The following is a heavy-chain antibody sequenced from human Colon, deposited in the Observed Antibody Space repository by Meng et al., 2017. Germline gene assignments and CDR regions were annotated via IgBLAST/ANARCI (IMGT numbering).Heavy chain of an antibody. J-gene: IGHJ4*02. CDR1: GGSISSNW. V-gene: IGHV4-4*02. CDR2: FFHTGRT. CDR3: ARHIAILGQRGFDY. D-gene: IGHD6-13*01. Sequence: QLQLQGWGPVLVKPSGTLSPTCAVSGGSISSNWWSWVRQPPGKGLEWIGEFFHTGRTNYDPSLKSRVTISVDKSNNQFSLKLTSVTAADTAVYYCARHIAILGQRGFDYWGQGTLVTVSS.